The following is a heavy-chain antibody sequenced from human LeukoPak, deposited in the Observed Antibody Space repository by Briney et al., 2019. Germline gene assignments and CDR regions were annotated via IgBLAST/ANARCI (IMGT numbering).Heavy chain of an antibody. J-gene: IGHJ4*02. V-gene: IGHV4-34*01. CDR1: GGSFSGYY. D-gene: IGHD5-18*01. CDR2: INHSGST. Sequence: SETLSLTCAVYGGSFSGYYWSWIRQPPGKGLEWIGEINHSGSTNYNPSLKSRVTISVDTSKNQFSLKLSSVTAADTAVYYCARDRGGYTYSHDYWGQGTLVTVSS. CDR3: ARDRGGYTYSHDY.